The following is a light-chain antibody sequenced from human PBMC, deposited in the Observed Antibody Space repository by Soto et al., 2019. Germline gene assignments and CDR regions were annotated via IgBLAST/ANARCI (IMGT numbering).Light chain of an antibody. V-gene: IGKV3-20*01. CDR2: GAS. CDR3: QQYTGPPTT. Sequence: EIILTQSPDTLSLSPGERATLSCRASQTVGSNYLAWCQQRPGQAPRLLIYGASTRAAGIPDRFSGSESGTDFTLTITRLEPEDSAVYFCQQYTGPPTTFGQGTRLEN. J-gene: IGKJ5*01. CDR1: QTVGSNY.